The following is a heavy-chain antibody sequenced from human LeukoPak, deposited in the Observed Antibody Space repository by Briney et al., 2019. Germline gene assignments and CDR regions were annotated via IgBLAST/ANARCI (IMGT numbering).Heavy chain of an antibody. J-gene: IGHJ5*02. CDR1: GESFSGYF. D-gene: IGHD2-2*02. V-gene: IGHV4-34*01. Sequence: SETLSLTCTVYGESFSGYFWTWIRQPPGKGLKWIGEINHSGSTNYNPSLKSRVTMSVDTSRNQFSLKLSSVTAADTAVYFCARGSRCSSTSCYSGLTWFDPWGQGTLVTVSS. CDR3: ARGSRCSSTSCYSGLTWFDP. CDR2: INHSGST.